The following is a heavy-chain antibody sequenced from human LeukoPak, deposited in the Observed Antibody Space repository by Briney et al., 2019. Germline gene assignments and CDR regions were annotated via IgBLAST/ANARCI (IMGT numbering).Heavy chain of an antibody. CDR3: ARESFVQLPRDY. J-gene: IGHJ4*02. CDR1: GYTSTGYY. Sequence: ATVKVSCKASGYTSTGYYMHWVRQAPGQGLEWMGWINLNSGGTNYAQKFQGRVTMTRDTSISTAYMELSRLRSDDTAVYYCARESFVQLPRDYWGQGTLVTVSS. CDR2: INLNSGGT. D-gene: IGHD2-2*01. V-gene: IGHV1-2*02.